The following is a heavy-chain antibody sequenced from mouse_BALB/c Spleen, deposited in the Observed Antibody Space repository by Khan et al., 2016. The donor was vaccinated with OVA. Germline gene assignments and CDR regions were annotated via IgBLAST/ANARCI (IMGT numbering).Heavy chain of an antibody. CDR2: ISGDSSTV. V-gene: IGHV5-17*02. CDR3: ATSYFYGYYFDY. J-gene: IGHJ2*01. Sequence: EVELVESGGGLVQPGGSRKLSCAASGFTFSTYGMHWVRQAPEKGLEWVAYISGDSSTVYYADTVKGRFTISRDNHKNTLFLQMHRLMSEDTARYYCATSYFYGYYFDYWGPGTTLTVSS. D-gene: IGHD1-1*01. CDR1: GFTFSTYG.